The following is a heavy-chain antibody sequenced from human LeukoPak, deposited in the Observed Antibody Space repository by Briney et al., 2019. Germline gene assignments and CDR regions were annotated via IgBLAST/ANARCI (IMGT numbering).Heavy chain of an antibody. CDR3: ATDYFDRSGDYTVDH. CDR2: SSGTGETT. CDR1: GFTFRDYA. Sequence: GGSLRLSCAASGFTFRDYAMSWVRQVAGKGLEWVSVSSGTGETTHHADSVKGRFTMSRDNSKNTVYLQMNSLRVEDTAVYYCATDYFDRSGDYTVDHWGQGTLVTVSS. J-gene: IGHJ4*02. V-gene: IGHV3-23*01. D-gene: IGHD3-22*01.